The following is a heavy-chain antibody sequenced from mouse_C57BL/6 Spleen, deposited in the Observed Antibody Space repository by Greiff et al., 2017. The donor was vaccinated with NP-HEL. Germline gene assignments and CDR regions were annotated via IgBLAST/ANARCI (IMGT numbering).Heavy chain of an antibody. D-gene: IGHD1-1*01. V-gene: IGHV1-82*01. CDR2: FYPGDGDT. J-gene: IGHJ3*01. Sequence: VQLQESGPELVKPGASVKISCKASGYAFSSSWMNWVKQRPGKGLEWIGRFYPGDGDTNYNGKFKGKATLTADKSSSTAYMQLSSLTSEDSAVYFCARSGSSASFAYWGQGTLVTVSA. CDR1: GYAFSSSW. CDR3: ARSGSSASFAY.